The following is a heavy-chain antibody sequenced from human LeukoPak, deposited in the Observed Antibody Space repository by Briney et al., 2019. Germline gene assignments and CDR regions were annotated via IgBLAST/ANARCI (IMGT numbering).Heavy chain of an antibody. CDR2: IIPVFGTA. D-gene: IGHD1-26*01. CDR3: AKLTEWELLRY. J-gene: IGHJ4*02. V-gene: IGHV1-69*05. Sequence: PTVKVSCKASGGTFSDYAISWVRLAPGQGLDWMGGIIPVFGTANYAQQFQGRVTITTDEYTSTAYMEMSSLRSEDTAVYYCAKLTEWELLRYWGQGTLVTVSA. CDR1: GGTFSDYA.